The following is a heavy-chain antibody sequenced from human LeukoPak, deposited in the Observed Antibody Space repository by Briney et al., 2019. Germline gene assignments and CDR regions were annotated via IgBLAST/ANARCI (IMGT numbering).Heavy chain of an antibody. D-gene: IGHD3-10*01. J-gene: IGHJ6*03. CDR2: ISAYNGNT. Sequence: GASVKVSCKASGYTFTSYGISWVRQAPGQGLEWMGWISAYNGNTNYAQKLQGRVTMTTDTSTSTAYMELRSLRSDDTAVYYCAREAPGSGSYYNYYYYYYMDVWGKGTTVTISS. CDR3: AREAPGSGSYYNYYYYYYMDV. V-gene: IGHV1-18*01. CDR1: GYTFTSYG.